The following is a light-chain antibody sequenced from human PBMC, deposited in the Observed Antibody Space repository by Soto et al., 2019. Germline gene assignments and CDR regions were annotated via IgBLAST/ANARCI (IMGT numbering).Light chain of an antibody. CDR3: QQLNSYPLT. CDR1: QDIGDW. Sequence: DILFTQSPSSLSSSLFGIVIITCRASQDIGDWLAWYQQKPGKAPNLLVYAASSLQSGVPSRFSGSGSGTDFTLTISCLQPEDSATYYCQQLNSYPLTFGGGTKVDI. CDR2: AAS. J-gene: IGKJ4*01. V-gene: IGKV1-12*01.